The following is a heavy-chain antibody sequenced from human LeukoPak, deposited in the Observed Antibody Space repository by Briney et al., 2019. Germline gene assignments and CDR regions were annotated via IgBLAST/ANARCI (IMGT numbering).Heavy chain of an antibody. CDR2: INPGGSDK. D-gene: IGHD1/OR15-1a*01. V-gene: IGHV3-7*01. J-gene: IGHJ4*02. CDR3: TRDNNNLFDY. CDR1: GFTFSTYW. Sequence: PGGSLRLSCAASGFTFSTYWMSGVRQAPGKGLEWVANINPGGSDKYYVDSVRGRFTISRDNAENSLYLQVNSLRAEDTAVYYCTRDNNNLFDYWGQGTLVTVSS.